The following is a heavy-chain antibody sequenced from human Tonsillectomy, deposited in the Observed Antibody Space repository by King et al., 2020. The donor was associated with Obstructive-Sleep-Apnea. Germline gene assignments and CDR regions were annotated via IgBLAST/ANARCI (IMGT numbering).Heavy chain of an antibody. CDR1: GGSISSSNW. V-gene: IGHV4-4*02. CDR2: IYHSGST. D-gene: IGHD4-23*01. CDR3: ATLSTTVVTPRDFDY. Sequence: VQLQESGPGLVKPSGTLSLTCAVSGGSISSSNWWSWVRQPPGKGLEWIGEIYHSGSTHYNPSLKSRVTISVDKSKNQFSLKLSSVTAADTSVYYCATLSTTVVTPRDFDYWGQGTLVTVSS. J-gene: IGHJ4*02.